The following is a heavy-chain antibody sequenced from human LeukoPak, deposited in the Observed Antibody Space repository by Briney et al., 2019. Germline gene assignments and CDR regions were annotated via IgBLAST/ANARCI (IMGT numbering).Heavy chain of an antibody. CDR3: ARDWLVVQRYIMDV. CDR1: GASISSHY. D-gene: IGHD2-2*01. V-gene: IGHV4-59*11. CDR2: IYNSGTI. Sequence: SETLSLTCTVSGASISSHYWSWIRQPPGKGLEWIGYIYNSGTINYNPSLKSRVTISVDMSNNQFSLKLTSVTAADTAVYYCARDWLVVQRYIMDVWGQGTTVTVSS. J-gene: IGHJ6*02.